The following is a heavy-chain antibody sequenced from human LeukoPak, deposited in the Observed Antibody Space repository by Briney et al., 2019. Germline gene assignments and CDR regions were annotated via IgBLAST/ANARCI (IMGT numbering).Heavy chain of an antibody. CDR2: INPKTGVT. Sequence: ASVKVSCKASGYAFSDNYMHWVRQAPGQGLEWMGWINPKTGVTDYAQKFQGRVTVTRNKSISTVYMDLYSLRSDDTAVYYCARDRWSAAAGTSYYYYGMDVWGQGTTVTVSS. CDR1: GYAFSDNY. CDR3: ARDRWSAAAGTSYYYYGMDV. D-gene: IGHD6-13*01. J-gene: IGHJ6*02. V-gene: IGHV1-2*02.